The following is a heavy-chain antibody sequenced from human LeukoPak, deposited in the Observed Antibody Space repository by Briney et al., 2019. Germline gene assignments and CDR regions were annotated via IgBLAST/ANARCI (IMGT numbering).Heavy chain of an antibody. D-gene: IGHD5-24*01. CDR1: GYSFTSYA. V-gene: IGHV7-4-1*02. CDR2: INTNTGNP. J-gene: IGHJ5*02. Sequence: ASVKVSCKASGYSFTSYAMNWVRQAPGQGLQWMGWINTNTGNPTYAQGFTGRFVFSLDTSASTAYLQISSLKAEDTAVYYCARSVRRDAARGAFDPWGQGTLVTVSS. CDR3: ARSVRRDAARGAFDP.